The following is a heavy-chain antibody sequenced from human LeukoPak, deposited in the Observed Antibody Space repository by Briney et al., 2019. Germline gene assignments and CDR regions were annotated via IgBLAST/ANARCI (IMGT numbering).Heavy chain of an antibody. J-gene: IGHJ4*02. D-gene: IGHD2-2*01. Sequence: GGSLRLSCAASGFTFSNHAMHWVRQAPGKGLEWVAVISYDGTNKYYADSVKGRFTISRDNSKNTLYLQMNSLRAEDTAVYYCAKQVVPAAFFDYWGQGTLVTVSS. CDR2: ISYDGTNK. CDR1: GFTFSNHA. CDR3: AKQVVPAAFFDY. V-gene: IGHV3-30-3*02.